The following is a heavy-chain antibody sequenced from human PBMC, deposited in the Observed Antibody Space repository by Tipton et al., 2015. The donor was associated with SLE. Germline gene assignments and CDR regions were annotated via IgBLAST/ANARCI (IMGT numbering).Heavy chain of an antibody. D-gene: IGHD6-19*01. CDR3: ARHDGQWDAFDI. J-gene: IGHJ3*02. Sequence: LVKPTETLSLTCTVSGGSISSYYWSWIRQPPGKGLEWIGYIYYSGSTNYNPSLKSRVTILVDTSKNQFSLKLSSVTAADTAVYYCARHDGQWDAFDIWGQGTMVTVSS. V-gene: IGHV4-59*08. CDR1: GGSISSYY. CDR2: IYYSGST.